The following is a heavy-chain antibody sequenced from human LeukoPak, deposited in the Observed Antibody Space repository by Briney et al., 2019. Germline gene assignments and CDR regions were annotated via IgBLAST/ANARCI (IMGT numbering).Heavy chain of an antibody. V-gene: IGHV1-46*01. CDR3: ARGPRITLIRGGQWYYYMDV. Sequence: GASVKVSCKASGYTFAIYYIHWVRQAPGQGLEWMGLINSSGGSTNYAQKFQGRVTMTRDTSTSTVYMELSSLRSEDTAVYYCARGPRITLIRGGQWYYYMDVWGKGTTVTISS. CDR2: INSSGGST. J-gene: IGHJ6*03. D-gene: IGHD3-10*01. CDR1: GYTFAIYY.